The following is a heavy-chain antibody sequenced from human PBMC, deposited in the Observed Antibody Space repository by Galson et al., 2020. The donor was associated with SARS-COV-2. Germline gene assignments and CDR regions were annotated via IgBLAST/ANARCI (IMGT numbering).Heavy chain of an antibody. V-gene: IGHV3-11*01. J-gene: IGHJ4*02. D-gene: IGHD6-19*01. CDR3: ASIGWQLGYYFDS. Sequence: GGSLRLSCAASGFTFSDSYMSWIRQAPGKGLEWISYISTTGTTIYHADSVKGRFTISRDNAKNSLYLQMNSLRAEDTAMYYCASIGWQLGYYFDSWGQGTLVTVSS. CDR2: ISTTGTTI. CDR1: GFTFSDSY.